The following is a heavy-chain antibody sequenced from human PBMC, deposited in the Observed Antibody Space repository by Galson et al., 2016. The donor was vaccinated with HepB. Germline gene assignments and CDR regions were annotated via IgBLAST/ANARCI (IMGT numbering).Heavy chain of an antibody. CDR3: ARDSSPLTPPPRMYIAARNPFDS. CDR2: LYRDGST. J-gene: IGHJ4*02. V-gene: IGHV3-53*01. D-gene: IGHD6-6*01. CDR1: GLTVSGDY. Sequence: SLRLSCAVSGLTVSGDYMSWVRQAPGKGLEWVSVLYRDGSTYYADSVEGRFTISRDNSRNTLYLQMNSLRAEDTAMYYCARDSSPLTPPPRMYIAARNPFDSWGQGTLVTVSS.